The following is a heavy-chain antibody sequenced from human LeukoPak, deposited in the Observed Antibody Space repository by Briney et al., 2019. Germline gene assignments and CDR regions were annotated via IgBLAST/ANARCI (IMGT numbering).Heavy chain of an antibody. CDR2: IYYSGST. D-gene: IGHD1-26*01. CDR3: ARSGIVGATLSPFDP. CDR1: GGSISSSSYY. J-gene: IGHJ5*02. V-gene: IGHV4-39*01. Sequence: SETLSLTCTVSGGSISSSSYYWGWIRQPPGKGLEWIGRIYYSGSTYYNPSLTSRVIISVDTSNNQYSLKLSSVTAADTAVYYCARSGIVGATLSPFDPWGQGTLVTVPS.